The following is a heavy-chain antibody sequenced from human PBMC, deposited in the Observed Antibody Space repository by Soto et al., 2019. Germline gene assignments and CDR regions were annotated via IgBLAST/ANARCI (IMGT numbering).Heavy chain of an antibody. J-gene: IGHJ3*02. D-gene: IGHD2-2*01. Sequence: QVQLQESGPGLVKPSQTLSLTCTVSGGSISSGGYYWSWIRQHPGKGLEWIGYIYYSGSTYYNPSLKSRVTIAVDTSKNQFALKLSSVTAADTAVYYCASSYQLLFDYAFDIWGQGTMVTVSS. V-gene: IGHV4-31*03. CDR1: GGSISSGGYY. CDR3: ASSYQLLFDYAFDI. CDR2: IYYSGST.